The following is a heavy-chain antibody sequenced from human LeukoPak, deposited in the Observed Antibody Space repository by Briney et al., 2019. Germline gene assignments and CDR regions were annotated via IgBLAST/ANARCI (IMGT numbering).Heavy chain of an antibody. J-gene: IGHJ4*02. D-gene: IGHD2-21*02. CDR2: ISGSGGST. V-gene: IGHV3-23*01. CDR1: GFTFSSYA. CDR3: AKDRAYCGGDCYPGSDFDY. Sequence: GGSLRLSCAASGFTFSSYAMSWVRQATGKGLEWGSAISGSGGSTYYADSVKGRFTISRDNSKNTLYLQMNSLRAEDAAVYYCAKDRAYCGGDCYPGSDFDYWGQGTLVTVSS.